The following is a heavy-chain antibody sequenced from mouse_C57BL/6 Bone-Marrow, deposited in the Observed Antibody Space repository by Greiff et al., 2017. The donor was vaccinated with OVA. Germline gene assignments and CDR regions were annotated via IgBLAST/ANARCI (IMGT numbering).Heavy chain of an antibody. CDR1: GYAFSSSW. Sequence: VQLQQSGPELVKPGASVKISCKASGYAFSSSWMNWVKQRPGKGLEWIGRIYPGDGDTNYNGKFKGKATLTADKSSSTAYMQLSSLTSEDSAVYFCARKDNSYGPSWFASWGKGPLVTVSA. J-gene: IGHJ3*01. V-gene: IGHV1-82*01. D-gene: IGHD1-1*01. CDR3: ARKDNSYGPSWFAS. CDR2: IYPGDGDT.